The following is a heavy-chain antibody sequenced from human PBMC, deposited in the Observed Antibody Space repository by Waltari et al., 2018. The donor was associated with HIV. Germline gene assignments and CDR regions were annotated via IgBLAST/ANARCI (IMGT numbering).Heavy chain of an antibody. V-gene: IGHV1-18*01. D-gene: IGHD3-22*01. CDR1: GYIFTTYG. CDR3: ARDHYYGSSGYYSDY. Sequence: QVHLVQSGAELRKPGASVTVSCKASGYIFTTYGITWVRQAPGQGLEWMGWSSGYNGDTKYAQKVRGRVTMTTDTSTSTAYLEMGSLRFDDTAVYYCARDHYYGSSGYYSDYWGQGTLVTVSS. J-gene: IGHJ4*02. CDR2: SSGYNGDT.